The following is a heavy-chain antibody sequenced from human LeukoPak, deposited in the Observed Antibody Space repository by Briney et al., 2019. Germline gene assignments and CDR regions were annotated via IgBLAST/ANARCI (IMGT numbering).Heavy chain of an antibody. Sequence: PSETLSLTCAVSGYSISSGYYWGWIRQPPVKGLEWIGSIYHSGSTFYNPSLKSRVTISVDTSKNQFSLRLSSVTAADTAVYYCARHEAEMATILGGYWGQGTLVTVSS. V-gene: IGHV4-38-2*01. CDR3: ARHEAEMATILGGY. D-gene: IGHD5-24*01. J-gene: IGHJ4*02. CDR2: IYHSGST. CDR1: GYSISSGYY.